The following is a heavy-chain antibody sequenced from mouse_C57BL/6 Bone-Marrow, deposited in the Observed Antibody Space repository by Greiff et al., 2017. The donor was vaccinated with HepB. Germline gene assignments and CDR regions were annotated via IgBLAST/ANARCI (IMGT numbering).Heavy chain of an antibody. J-gene: IGHJ4*01. CDR3: ARQRQLRLLMDY. D-gene: IGHD3-2*02. CDR2: INSDGGST. Sequence: EVQLQESGGGLVQPGESLKLSCESNEYEFPSHDMSWVRKTPEKRLELVAAINSDGGSTYYPDTMERRFIISRDNTKKTLYLQSSSLRSEDTALYYCARQRQLRLLMDYWGQGTSVTVSS. V-gene: IGHV5-2*01. CDR1: EYEFPSHD.